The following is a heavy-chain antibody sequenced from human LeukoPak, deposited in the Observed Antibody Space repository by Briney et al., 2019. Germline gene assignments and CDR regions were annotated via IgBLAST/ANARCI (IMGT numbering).Heavy chain of an antibody. J-gene: IGHJ4*02. CDR1: GYTFTSYV. CDR3: ARDITVVSLASIGVDY. V-gene: IGHV1-18*01. Sequence: ASVKVSCKASGYTFTSYVLSWVRQAPGQGLEGMGWISSYNGKTNYAQKFQGRLTMTTDTSTRTAYMELRSLTSDDTAVYYCARDITVVSLASIGVDYWSQGTVVTVSS. CDR2: ISSYNGKT. D-gene: IGHD3-16*01.